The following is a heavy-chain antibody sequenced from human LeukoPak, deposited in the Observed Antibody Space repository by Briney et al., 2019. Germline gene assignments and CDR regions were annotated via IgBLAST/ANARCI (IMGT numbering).Heavy chain of an antibody. CDR2: ISGSGGST. V-gene: IGHV3-23*01. CDR3: ANIVVVPAAIWEDYYYMDV. J-gene: IGHJ6*03. Sequence: GGSLRLSCAASGFTFSSYAMSWVRQAPGKGLEWVSAISGSGGSTYYADSVKGRFTISRDNPKNTLYLQMNGLRAEDTAVYYCANIVVVPAAIWEDYYYMDVWGKGTTVTVSS. CDR1: GFTFSSYA. D-gene: IGHD2-2*01.